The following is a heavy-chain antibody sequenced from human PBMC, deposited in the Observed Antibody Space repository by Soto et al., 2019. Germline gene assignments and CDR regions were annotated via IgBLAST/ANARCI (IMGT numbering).Heavy chain of an antibody. CDR2: INAGNGDT. J-gene: IGHJ5*02. D-gene: IGHD4-17*01. CDR3: ARDGWVTTDRLDP. Sequence: KEPGASVRVSCKATGYTFTYYAMHWVRQAPGQRLEWMGWINAGNGDTKYSQKFQGRVTITRDTSASTAYMELSSLTSEDMAVYYCARDGWVTTDRLDPWGRGTLVTVSS. V-gene: IGHV1-3*01. CDR1: GYTFTYYA.